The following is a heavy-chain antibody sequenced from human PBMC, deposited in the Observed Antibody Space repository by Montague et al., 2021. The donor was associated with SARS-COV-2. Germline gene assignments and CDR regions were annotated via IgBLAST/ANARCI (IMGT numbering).Heavy chain of an antibody. CDR2: ISHDESNH. V-gene: IGHV3-30*04. D-gene: IGHD1-26*01. J-gene: IGHJ4*01. CDR3: AREGYRSGSFYIDY. Sequence: YLRLSCAASRLPFIGYAMHWVRQAPGKGLEWLTFISHDESNHRYADSVKGRFTISRGNSKNTLYLQMDSLRPEDTAVYYCAREGYRSGSFYIDYWGQGTLVTVSS. CDR1: RLPFIGYA.